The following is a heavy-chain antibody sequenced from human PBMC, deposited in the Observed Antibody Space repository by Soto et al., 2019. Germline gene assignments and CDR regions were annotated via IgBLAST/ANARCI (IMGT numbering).Heavy chain of an antibody. Sequence: SETLSLTCTVSGDSITSNSYFWAWIRQPPGKGLEWIGSGYYSGSTFYNPSLKSRVAISVDTSKNQFSLKLSSVTAAETAVYYCATEETGPFGGAQVYWGQGILVTVSS. CDR2: GYYSGST. V-gene: IGHV4-39*01. CDR1: GDSITSNSYF. J-gene: IGHJ4*02. CDR3: ATEETGPFGGAQVY. D-gene: IGHD3-16*01.